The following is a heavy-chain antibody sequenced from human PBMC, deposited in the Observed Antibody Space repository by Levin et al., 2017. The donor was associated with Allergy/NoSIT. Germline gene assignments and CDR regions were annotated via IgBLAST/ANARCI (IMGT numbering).Heavy chain of an antibody. V-gene: IGHV3-23*01. Sequence: ETLSLTCAASGFPFSSYAMSWVRQAPGKGLEWVSAISGSGSSTYYADSVKGRFTISRDNSKNTLYLQMNSLRAEDTAVYYCAKEGGNRGYTYGYPYYYFDYWGQGTLVTVSS. D-gene: IGHD5-18*01. J-gene: IGHJ4*02. CDR2: ISGSGSST. CDR3: AKEGGNRGYTYGYPYYYFDY. CDR1: GFPFSSYA.